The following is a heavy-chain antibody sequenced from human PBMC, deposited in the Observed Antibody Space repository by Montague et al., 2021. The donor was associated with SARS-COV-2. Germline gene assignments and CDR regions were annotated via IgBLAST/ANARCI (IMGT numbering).Heavy chain of an antibody. V-gene: IGHV4-59*08. CDR3: ARQSGRLWGIAVAGAFDY. CDR1: GGSISSYY. D-gene: IGHD6-19*01. J-gene: IGHJ4*02. Sequence: SETLSLTCTVSGGSISSYYWSWIRQPPGKGLEWIGYIYYSGSTNYNPSLKSRVTISVDTSKNQFSLKLSSVTAADTAVYCCARQSGRLWGIAVAGAFDYWGQGTLVTVSS. CDR2: IYYSGST.